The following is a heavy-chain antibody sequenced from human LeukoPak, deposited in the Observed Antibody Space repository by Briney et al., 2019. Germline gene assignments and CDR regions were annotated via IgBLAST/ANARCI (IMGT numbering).Heavy chain of an antibody. CDR3: ARGHKYSSSSVVGY. V-gene: IGHV4-31*03. CDR1: GGSISSGGYY. D-gene: IGHD6-6*01. CDR2: IYYSGST. J-gene: IGHJ4*02. Sequence: PSQTLSLTCTVSGGSISSGGYYWSWIRQHPGKGLEWIGYIYYSGSTYYNPSLKSRVTISVDTSKNQFSLKLSSVTAADTAVYYCARGHKYSSSSVVGYWGQGTLVTVSS.